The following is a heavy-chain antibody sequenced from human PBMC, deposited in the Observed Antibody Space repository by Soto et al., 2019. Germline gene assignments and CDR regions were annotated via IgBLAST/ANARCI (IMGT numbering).Heavy chain of an antibody. J-gene: IGHJ4*02. Sequence: EVQLLGSGGGLVQPGGSLRLSCAASGLTFSTYAMSWVRQAPGKGLEWVSSISGNGANTYYTDSVKGRFIISRDNSKNTLLLHMNRLRAEDTALSYCAKAPPFSSGPGGGYYKAGGDYWGQGTLVTVSS. CDR1: GLTFSTYA. CDR2: ISGNGANT. CDR3: AKAPPFSSGPGGGYYKAGGDY. D-gene: IGHD3-10*01. V-gene: IGHV3-23*01.